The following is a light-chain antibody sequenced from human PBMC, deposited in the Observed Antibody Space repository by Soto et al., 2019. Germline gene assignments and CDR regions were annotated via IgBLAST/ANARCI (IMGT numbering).Light chain of an antibody. Sequence: QSVLTQPPSASGTPGQRVTISCSGSSSNIGSNSVNWYQQLPGPAPKLLMYSSNKRPSGVPNRLSGSKSGTSASLAISGLPSEDEADYYCEAWDDSLNGVVFGGGTKVTVL. CDR2: SSN. CDR1: SSNIGSNS. V-gene: IGLV1-44*01. CDR3: EAWDDSLNGVV. J-gene: IGLJ2*01.